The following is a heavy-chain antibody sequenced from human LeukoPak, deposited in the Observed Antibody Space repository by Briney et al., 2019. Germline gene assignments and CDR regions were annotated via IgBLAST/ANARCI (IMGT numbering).Heavy chain of an antibody. J-gene: IGHJ4*02. V-gene: IGHV4-59*01. CDR3: ARAIGHTFDY. CDR2: VYSSGNT. Sequence: SETLSLTCTVSGGSISSYYWSWIRQPPGKGLEWIGYVYSSGNTNYNPPLKSRVTIAVDTSKNQFSLNLNSVTAADTAVYYCARAIGHTFDYWGQGTLVSVSS. CDR1: GGSISSYY.